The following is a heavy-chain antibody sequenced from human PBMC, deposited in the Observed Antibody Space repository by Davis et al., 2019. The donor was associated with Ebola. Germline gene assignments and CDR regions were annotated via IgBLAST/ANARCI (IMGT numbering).Heavy chain of an antibody. J-gene: IGHJ4*02. D-gene: IGHD6-19*01. V-gene: IGHV3-33*01. Sequence: GESLKISCAASGFTFSSYGMHWVRQAPGKGLEWVAVIWYDGSNKYYADSVKGRFTISRDNSKNTLYLQMNSLRAEDTAVYYCARIGPGGWYIDYWGQGTLVTVSS. CDR3: ARIGPGGWYIDY. CDR2: IWYDGSNK. CDR1: GFTFSSYG.